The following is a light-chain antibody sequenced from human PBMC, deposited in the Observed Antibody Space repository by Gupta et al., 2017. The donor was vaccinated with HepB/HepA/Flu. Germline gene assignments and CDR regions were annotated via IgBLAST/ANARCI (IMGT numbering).Light chain of an antibody. CDR2: RAS. V-gene: IGKV1-39*01. CDR1: QSISTY. Sequence: DIQMTQSPSSLSASVGDRVTITCRASQSISTYLNWYQQKPVKAPKHLIYRASRVKSGVPSRFSGSGSVTDFTLAIIRRQREDFATYYCQHRYSCPWTFGQWSKVEI. J-gene: IGKJ1*01. CDR3: QHRYSCPWT.